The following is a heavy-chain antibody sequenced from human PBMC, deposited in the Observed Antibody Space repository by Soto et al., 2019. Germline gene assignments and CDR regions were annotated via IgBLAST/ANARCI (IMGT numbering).Heavy chain of an antibody. J-gene: IGHJ4*02. CDR1: GGSISSYY. D-gene: IGHD3-10*01. CDR2: IYYSGST. Sequence: SETLSLTCTVSGGSISSYYWSWIRQPPGKGLEWIGYIYYSGSTNYNPSLKSRVTISVDTSKNQFSLKLSSVTAADTAVYYCARDRWGEDGSGSYSLDYWGQGNLVTVSS. CDR3: ARDRWGEDGSGSYSLDY. V-gene: IGHV4-59*01.